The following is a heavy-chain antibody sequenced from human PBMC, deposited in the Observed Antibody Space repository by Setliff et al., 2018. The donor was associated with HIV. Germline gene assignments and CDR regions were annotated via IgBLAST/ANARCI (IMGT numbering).Heavy chain of an antibody. V-gene: IGHV3-30*02. CDR1: GFTFDNYG. CDR3: ARGSSGWGMDFYYYYMDV. Sequence: GGSLRLSCAASGFTFDNYGMTWVRQAPGKGLEWVAFIRYDGSNKYHADSVKGRFTISRDNSKNTLYLQMNSLRPEDTAVYYCARGSSGWGMDFYYYYMDVWGEGTTVTVSS. D-gene: IGHD6-19*01. J-gene: IGHJ6*03. CDR2: IRYDGSNK.